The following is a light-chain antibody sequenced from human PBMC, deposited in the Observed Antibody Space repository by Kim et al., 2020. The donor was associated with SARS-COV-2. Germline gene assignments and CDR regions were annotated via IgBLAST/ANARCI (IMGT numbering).Light chain of an antibody. CDR2: YDS. CDR1: SIGSMS. Sequence: SYELTQPPSVSVAPGKTARITCGGTSIGSMSVHWYQQKPGQAPVLVISYDSVRPSGIPERFSGSNSGNTATVTISRVEAGDEADYYCQVWDSSDDHRVVFGGGTQLTVL. CDR3: QVWDSSDDHRVV. J-gene: IGLJ2*01. V-gene: IGLV3-21*04.